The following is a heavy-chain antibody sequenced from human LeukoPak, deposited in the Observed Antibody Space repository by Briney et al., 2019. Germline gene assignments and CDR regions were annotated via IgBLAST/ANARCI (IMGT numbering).Heavy chain of an antibody. V-gene: IGHV1-18*01. Sequence: ASVKVSCKASGYTFTSYGISWVRQAPGQGLEWRGWISAFNGNTNYAQKLQGRVTMTTDTSTSTAYMELRSLRSDDTAVYYCARDPLAQYYDFWSGYYYSFDYGGQGTLVTVSS. CDR1: GYTFTSYG. J-gene: IGHJ4*02. D-gene: IGHD3-3*01. CDR3: ARDPLAQYYDFWSGYYYSFDY. CDR2: ISAFNGNT.